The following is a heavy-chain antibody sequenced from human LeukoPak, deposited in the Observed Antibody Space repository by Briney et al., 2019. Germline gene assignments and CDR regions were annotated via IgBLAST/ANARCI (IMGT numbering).Heavy chain of an antibody. CDR1: GFTFSRYG. CDR3: ARGIYGSGSFEIDY. D-gene: IGHD3-10*01. V-gene: IGHV3-33*01. Sequence: GGSLRLSCAASGFTFSRYGMHWVRQAPGKGLEWVAVIWYDGGNKYYADSVKGRFTISRDNSKNTLYLQMNSLRAEDTAVYYCARGIYGSGSFEIDYWGQGTLVTVSS. J-gene: IGHJ4*02. CDR2: IWYDGGNK.